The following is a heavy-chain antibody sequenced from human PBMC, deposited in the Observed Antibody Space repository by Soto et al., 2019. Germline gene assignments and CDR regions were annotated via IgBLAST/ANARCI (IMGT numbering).Heavy chain of an antibody. J-gene: IGHJ5*02. Sequence: QVQLVQSGAEVKKPGASVKVSCKASGYTFTNNDVSWVRQATGQGLEWMGWVNPGSGDTGYAQKFQGRLTMTRDISIATAYMELNSLTSEDTAIYYCASMDSFGSLNWFDPWGQGTLVTVSS. CDR1: GYTFTNND. V-gene: IGHV1-8*01. D-gene: IGHD5-18*01. CDR2: VNPGSGDT. CDR3: ASMDSFGSLNWFDP.